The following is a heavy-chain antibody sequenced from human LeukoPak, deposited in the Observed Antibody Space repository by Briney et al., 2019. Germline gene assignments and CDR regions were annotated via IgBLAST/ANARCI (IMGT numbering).Heavy chain of an antibody. CDR3: ARAFAASYNWFDP. D-gene: IGHD5-18*01. CDR1: GYTFTGYY. Sequence: ASVKVSCKASGYTFTGYYMHWVRQAPGQGLEWMGWINPNSGGTNYAQKFQGRVTMTRDTSISTAYMELSRLRSDDTAVYYCARAFAASYNWFDPWGQGTLVTVSS. J-gene: IGHJ5*02. V-gene: IGHV1-2*02. CDR2: INPNSGGT.